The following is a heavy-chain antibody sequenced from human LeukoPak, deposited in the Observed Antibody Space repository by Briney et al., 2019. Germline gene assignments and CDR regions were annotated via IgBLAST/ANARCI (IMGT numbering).Heavy chain of an antibody. CDR1: GYTFTSYG. J-gene: IGHJ4*02. V-gene: IGHV1-18*01. Sequence: GASVKVSCKASGYTFTSYGISWVRQAPGQGLEWMGWISAYNGNTNYAQKLQGRVTMTTDTSTSTAYMELRSLRSDDTAVYYCATDRLMVRGVLPGDYWGQGTLVTVSS. CDR3: ATDRLMVRGVLPGDY. D-gene: IGHD3-10*01. CDR2: ISAYNGNT.